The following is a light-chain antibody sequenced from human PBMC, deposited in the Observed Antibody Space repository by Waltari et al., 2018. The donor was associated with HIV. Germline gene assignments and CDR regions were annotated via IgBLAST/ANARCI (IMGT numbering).Light chain of an antibody. CDR2: SNN. CDR1: SSNIGRNP. J-gene: IGLJ1*01. CDR3: AAWDDSLNGNV. Sequence: QSVVTQPPSASGTPGQRVTISCSGSSSNIGRNPVHWYQQPPGTAPKLLIYSNNQRPSGVPDRFSGSKSGTSASLAISGLQSEDEADYYCAAWDDSLNGNVFGTGTKVTVL. V-gene: IGLV1-44*01.